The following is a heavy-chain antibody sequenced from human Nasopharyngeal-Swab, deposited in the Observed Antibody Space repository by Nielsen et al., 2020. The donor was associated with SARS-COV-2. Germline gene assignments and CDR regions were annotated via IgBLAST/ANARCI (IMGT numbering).Heavy chain of an antibody. Sequence: ESLKISCAASGFTFSSYAMSWVRQPPGKGLEWVSAISGSGGSTYYADSVKGRFTISRDNSKNTLYLQMNSLRAEDTAVYYCAKWDGAGFGFWGQGTLVTVSS. CDR1: GFTFSSYA. CDR2: ISGSGGST. D-gene: IGHD6-19*01. V-gene: IGHV3-23*01. CDR3: AKWDGAGFGF. J-gene: IGHJ4*02.